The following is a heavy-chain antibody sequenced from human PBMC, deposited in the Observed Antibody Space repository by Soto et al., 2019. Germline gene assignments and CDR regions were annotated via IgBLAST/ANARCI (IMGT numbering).Heavy chain of an antibody. CDR2: ISSSSSYI. CDR1: GFTFSSYG. J-gene: IGHJ4*02. Sequence: GGSLRLFCAASGFTFSSYGMNWVRQAPGKGLEWVSSISSSSSYIYYADSVKGRFTISRDNAKNSLYLQMNSLRAEDTAVYYCARDIPAMVIDYFDYWGQGTLVTVSS. V-gene: IGHV3-21*01. D-gene: IGHD5-18*01. CDR3: ARDIPAMVIDYFDY.